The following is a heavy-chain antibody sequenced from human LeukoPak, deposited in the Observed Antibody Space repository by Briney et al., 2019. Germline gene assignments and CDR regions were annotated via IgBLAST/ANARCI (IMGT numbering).Heavy chain of an antibody. D-gene: IGHD1-26*01. CDR2: ISSSSYI. CDR1: GFTFSSYS. J-gene: IGHJ4*02. V-gene: IGHV3-21*01. Sequence: GGSLRLSCAASGFTFSSYSMNWVRQAPGKGLEWVSSISSSSYIYYADSVKGRFTISRDNAKNSLYLQMNSLRAEDTAVYYCARESGSYYGIFDYWGQGTLVTVSS. CDR3: ARESGSYYGIFDY.